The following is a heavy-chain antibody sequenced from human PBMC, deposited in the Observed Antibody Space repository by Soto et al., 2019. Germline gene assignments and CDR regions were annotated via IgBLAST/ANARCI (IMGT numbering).Heavy chain of an antibody. CDR2: IYYSGST. Sequence: QLQLQESGPGLVKPSETLSLTCTVSGGSISSSSYYWGWIRQPPGKGLEWIGSIYYSGSTYYNPSLKSRVTISVDTSKNQFSLKLSSVTAADTAVYYCARGIAAAGPNNWFDPWGQGTLVTVSS. J-gene: IGHJ5*02. CDR3: ARGIAAAGPNNWFDP. D-gene: IGHD6-13*01. CDR1: GGSISSSSYY. V-gene: IGHV4-39*01.